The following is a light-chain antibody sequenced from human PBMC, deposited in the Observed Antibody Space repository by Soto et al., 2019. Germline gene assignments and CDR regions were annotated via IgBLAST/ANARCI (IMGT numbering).Light chain of an antibody. V-gene: IGKV3-20*01. CDR3: QEYKTYA. CDR2: ETY. J-gene: IGKJ2*01. Sequence: EIVLTQSPYTLSSSPGERLTLSCRASQSVRNNYLAWYQLKPGQAPRLLIYETYRRATGIPDRFSGSGSGTEFTLTISRLQTDDSATYFCQEYKTYAFGPGTKVDIK. CDR1: QSVRNNY.